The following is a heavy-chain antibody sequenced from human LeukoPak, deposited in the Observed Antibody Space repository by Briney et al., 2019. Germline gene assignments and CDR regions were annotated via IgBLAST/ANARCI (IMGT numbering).Heavy chain of an antibody. CDR1: GGSFSGYY. CDR2: INHSGST. CDR3: ARFLTGYPTAYSFAY. D-gene: IGHD3-9*01. J-gene: IGHJ4*02. Sequence: SETLSLTCAVYGGSFSGYYWSWTRQPPGKGLEWIGEINHSGSTNYNPSLKSRVTISVDTSKNQFSLKLSSVTAADTAVYYCARFLTGYPTAYSFAYWGQGTLVTVSS. V-gene: IGHV4-34*01.